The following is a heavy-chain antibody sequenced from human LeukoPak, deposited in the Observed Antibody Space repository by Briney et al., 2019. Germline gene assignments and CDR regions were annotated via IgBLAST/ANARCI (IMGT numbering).Heavy chain of an antibody. CDR1: GGSISSSSYY. D-gene: IGHD3-10*01. J-gene: IGHJ4*02. CDR2: IYYSGST. V-gene: IGHV4-39*01. CDR3: ARSYGSGRTNGYPDY. Sequence: PSETLSLTRTVSGGSISSSSYYWGWIRQPPGKGLEWIGSIYYSGSTYYNPSLKSRVTISVDTSKNQFSLKLSSVTAADTAVYYCARSYGSGRTNGYPDYWGQGTLVTVSS.